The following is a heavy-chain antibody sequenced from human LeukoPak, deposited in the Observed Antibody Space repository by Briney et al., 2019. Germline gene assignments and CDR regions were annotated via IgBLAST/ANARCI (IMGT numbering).Heavy chain of an antibody. CDR2: NYYSGST. CDR1: GGSISSYY. CDR3: ARETPYGDSYFDY. V-gene: IGHV4-59*01. D-gene: IGHD4-17*01. J-gene: IGHJ4*02. Sequence: PSETLSLTCTLPGGSISSYYWSWIRQPPGKGLEWIGYNYYSGSTHYNPSLNSRLTISVDTSKNQFSLKLSSVTAADTAVYYCARETPYGDSYFDYWGQGTLVTVSS.